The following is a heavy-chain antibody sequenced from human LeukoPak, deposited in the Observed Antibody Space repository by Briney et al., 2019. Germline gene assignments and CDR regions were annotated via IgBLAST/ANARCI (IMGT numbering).Heavy chain of an antibody. J-gene: IGHJ5*02. Sequence: ASVKVSCKASGYTFTGYYMHWVRQAPGQGLEWMGWINPNSGGTNYAQKFQGRVTMTRDTSISTAYMELSRLRSDDTAVYYCARDIRGYSSSSWFDPWGQGTLVTVSS. CDR3: ARDIRGYSSSSWFDP. CDR2: INPNSGGT. D-gene: IGHD6-6*01. CDR1: GYTFTGYY. V-gene: IGHV1-2*02.